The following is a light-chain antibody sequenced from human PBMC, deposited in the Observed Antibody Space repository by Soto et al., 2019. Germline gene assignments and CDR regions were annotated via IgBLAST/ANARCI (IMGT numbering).Light chain of an antibody. Sequence: DIQLTQSPSFLSASVGDRVTITCRASQGINNYLAWYQQKPGKAPKLLIYAASTLQSGVPPTFSGSGSGTEFPLTVSSLQPEDFATYSCQQLNSYPFITFNQGTRLEIK. CDR3: QQLNSYPFIT. J-gene: IGKJ5*01. CDR1: QGINNY. CDR2: AAS. V-gene: IGKV1-9*01.